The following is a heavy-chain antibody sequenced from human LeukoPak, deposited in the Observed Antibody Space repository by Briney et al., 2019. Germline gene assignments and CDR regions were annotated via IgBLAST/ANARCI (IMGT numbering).Heavy chain of an antibody. CDR2: INHSGST. Sequence: SETLSLTCAVYGGSFSGYYWSWIRQPPGKGLEWIGEINHSGSTNYNPSLKSRVTISVDTSKNQFSLQLNSVTPEDTAVYYCARDHPKKTGVFDSWGQGTLVTVSS. CDR3: ARDHPKKTGVFDS. D-gene: IGHD7-27*01. J-gene: IGHJ4*02. V-gene: IGHV4-34*01. CDR1: GGSFSGYY.